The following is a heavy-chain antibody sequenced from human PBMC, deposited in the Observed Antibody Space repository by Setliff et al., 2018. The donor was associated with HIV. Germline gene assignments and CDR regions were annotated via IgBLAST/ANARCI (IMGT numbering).Heavy chain of an antibody. CDR1: GYTFISYG. V-gene: IGHV1-18*01. Sequence: GASVKVSCKASGYTFISYGVSWVRQAPGQGLEWMGWISVKNGNTNYAQKFQGRVTMTTDTSTSTAYMELRSLGSDDTAVYYCARIVALNGYPSDYWGQGTLVTSPQ. J-gene: IGHJ4*02. CDR2: ISVKNGNT. CDR3: ARIVALNGYPSDY. D-gene: IGHD2-8*01.